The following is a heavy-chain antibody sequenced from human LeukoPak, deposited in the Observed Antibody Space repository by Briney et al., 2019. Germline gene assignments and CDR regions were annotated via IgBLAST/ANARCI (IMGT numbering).Heavy chain of an antibody. V-gene: IGHV4-34*01. D-gene: IGHD2-2*01. Sequence: LRLSCAASGFTFSSYSMNWVRQPPGKGLEWIGEIDHSGSTNYNPSLKSRVTISVDTSKNQFSLRLTSVTAADTAVYYCARQRDVGCSSIGCYGHGAFDIWGRGTVVTVSS. CDR2: IDHSGST. J-gene: IGHJ3*02. CDR1: GFTFSSYS. CDR3: ARQRDVGCSSIGCYGHGAFDI.